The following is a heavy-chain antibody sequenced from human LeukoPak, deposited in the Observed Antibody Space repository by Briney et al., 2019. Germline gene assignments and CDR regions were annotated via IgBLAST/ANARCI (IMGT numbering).Heavy chain of an antibody. CDR3: AKDVGATYYYYYGMDV. V-gene: IGHV3-30*18. D-gene: IGHD1-26*01. CDR2: ISYDGSNK. Sequence: GGSLRLSCAASGFTFGRYGMHWVRQAPGKGLEWVAVISYDGSNKYYADSVKGRFTISRDNSKHTLYLQMNSLRAEDTAVYYCAKDVGATYYYYYGMDVWGQGTTVTVSS. J-gene: IGHJ6*02. CDR1: GFTFGRYG.